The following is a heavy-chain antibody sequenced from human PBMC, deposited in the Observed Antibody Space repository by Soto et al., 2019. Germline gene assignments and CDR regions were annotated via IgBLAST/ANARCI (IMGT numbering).Heavy chain of an antibody. Sequence: SETLSLTCAVYGGSFSGYYWSWIRQPPGKGLEWIGEINHSGSTNYNPSLKSRVTISVDTSKNQFSLKLSSVTAADTAVYYCARVRALRITIFGVVIIPPYFDYWGQGTLVTVSS. CDR1: GGSFSGYY. V-gene: IGHV4-34*01. D-gene: IGHD3-3*01. J-gene: IGHJ4*02. CDR2: INHSGST. CDR3: ARVRALRITIFGVVIIPPYFDY.